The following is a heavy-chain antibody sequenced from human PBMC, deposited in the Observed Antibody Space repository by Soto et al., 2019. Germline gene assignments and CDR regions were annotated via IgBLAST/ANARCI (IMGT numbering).Heavy chain of an antibody. CDR3: ARVLIPYDAFDI. CDR2: IYYSGST. CDR1: GGSISSYY. Sequence: SETLSLTCTVSGGSISSYYWSWIRQPPGKGLEWIGYIYYSGSTNYNPSLKSRVTISVDTSKNQFSLKLSSVTAADTAVYYCARVLIPYDAFDIWGQGTMVTVSS. J-gene: IGHJ3*02. D-gene: IGHD3-9*01. V-gene: IGHV4-59*01.